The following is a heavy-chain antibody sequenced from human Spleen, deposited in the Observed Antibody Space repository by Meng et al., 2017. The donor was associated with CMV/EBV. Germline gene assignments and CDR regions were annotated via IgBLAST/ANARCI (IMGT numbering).Heavy chain of an antibody. J-gene: IGHJ5*02. Sequence: SETLSLTCTVSGYSISSGYYWGWIRQPPGKGLEWIGSIYHSGSTYYNPSLKSRVTISVDTSKNQFSLKLSSVTAADTAVYYCARGRRDLLEWLIRINWFDPWGQGTRVTVSS. V-gene: IGHV4-38-2*02. CDR1: GYSISSGYY. CDR3: ARGRRDLLEWLIRINWFDP. D-gene: IGHD6-19*01. CDR2: IYHSGST.